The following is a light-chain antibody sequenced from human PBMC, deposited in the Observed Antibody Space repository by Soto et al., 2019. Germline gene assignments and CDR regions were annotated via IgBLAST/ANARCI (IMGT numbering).Light chain of an antibody. J-gene: IGKJ4*01. V-gene: IGKV1-5*03. CDR2: KAS. Sequence: DIQMTQSPSTLSASVGDRVTITCRASQSINNWLAWYQQKPGKAPKLLIYKASTLESGVPSRFSGSGSGTEFTLTINSLQPDDFATYYCQQYNPFPLTFGGGTKVDIK. CDR1: QSINNW. CDR3: QQYNPFPLT.